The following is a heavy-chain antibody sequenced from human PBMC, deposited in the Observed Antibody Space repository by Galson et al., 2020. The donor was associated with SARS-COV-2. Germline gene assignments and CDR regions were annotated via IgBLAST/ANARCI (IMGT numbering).Heavy chain of an antibody. Sequence: GGSLRPSCAASGFTFSNAWMSWVRQAPGKGLEWVGRIKSKTDGGTTDYAAPVKGRFTISRDDSKNTLYLQMNSLKTEDTAVYYCTTDQARAIFGVVHNFYGVDVWGQGTTVTVSS. CDR1: GFTFSNAW. D-gene: IGHD3-3*01. J-gene: IGHJ6*02. CDR2: IKSKTDGGTT. V-gene: IGHV3-15*01. CDR3: TTDQARAIFGVVHNFYGVDV.